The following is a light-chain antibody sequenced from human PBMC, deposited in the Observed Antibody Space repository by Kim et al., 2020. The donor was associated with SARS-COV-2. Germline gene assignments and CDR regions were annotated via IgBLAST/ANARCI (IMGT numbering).Light chain of an antibody. CDR3: QQSRTTPLRT. CDR1: QNINSF. CDR2: AAS. V-gene: IGKV1-39*01. J-gene: IGKJ4*02. Sequence: DIQMTQSPSSLAASVGDRVTITCRASQNINSFLNWYQQRPGKAPKLLIYAASTLQIGVPSRFSGSGSGTDFTLTITSLQPDDFATYYCQQSRTTPLRTFGGGTKVDIK.